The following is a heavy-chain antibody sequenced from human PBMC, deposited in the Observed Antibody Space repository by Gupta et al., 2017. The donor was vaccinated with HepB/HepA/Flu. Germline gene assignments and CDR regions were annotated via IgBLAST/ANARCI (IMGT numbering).Heavy chain of an antibody. CDR3: ARIDISRTAFGLDV. CDR1: GFSLTTHGMC. J-gene: IGHJ6*02. V-gene: IGHV2-70*15. CDR2: IDWHDDI. D-gene: IGHD2-21*02. Sequence: QVTLRESGPALVKPTQTLTLTCTFSGFSLTTHGMCVNWIRRAPVEALESLARIDWHDDIYYSTSLKTRRTIYKDTSRNQVVLTMTNMDPVDTATYYCARIDISRTAFGLDVWGHGT.